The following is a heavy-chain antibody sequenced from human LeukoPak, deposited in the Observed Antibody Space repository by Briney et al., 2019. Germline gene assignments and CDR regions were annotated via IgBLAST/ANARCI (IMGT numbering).Heavy chain of an antibody. Sequence: SETLSLTCTVSGGSISSYYWSWIRQPPGKGLEWIGYIYYSGSTNYNPSLKSRVTISVDTSKNQFSLKLSSVTAADTAVYYCARVSTVYGAFDIWGQGTWVTVSS. J-gene: IGHJ3*02. D-gene: IGHD4-11*01. V-gene: IGHV4-59*01. CDR1: GGSISSYY. CDR3: ARVSTVYGAFDI. CDR2: IYYSGST.